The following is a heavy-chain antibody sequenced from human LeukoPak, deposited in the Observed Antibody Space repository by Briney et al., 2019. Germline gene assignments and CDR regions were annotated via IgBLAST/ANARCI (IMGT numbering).Heavy chain of an antibody. CDR1: GFTFSSYS. CDR2: INSDGSST. Sequence: GGSLRLSCAASGFTFSSYSMNWVRRAPGKGLVWVSRINSDGSSTSYADSVKGRFTISRDNAKNTLYLQMNSLRAEDTAVYYCAREVSGFGDLHVGDWGQGTLVTVSS. CDR3: AREVSGFGDLHVGD. D-gene: IGHD3-10*01. V-gene: IGHV3-74*01. J-gene: IGHJ4*02.